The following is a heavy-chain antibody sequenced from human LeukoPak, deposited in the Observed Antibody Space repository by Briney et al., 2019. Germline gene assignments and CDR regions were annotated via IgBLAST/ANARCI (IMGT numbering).Heavy chain of an antibody. CDR3: ARASGYFDTSGYYFSYFDY. CDR1: GLTFANYA. CDR2: ISGSSGVT. V-gene: IGHV3-23*01. J-gene: IGHJ4*02. D-gene: IGHD3-22*01. Sequence: GGSLRLSCAASGLTFANYAMSWVRQAPGKGLEWVSTISGSSGVTYYADFVKGRFTISRATSKNTLYVQMNSLRAEDTAVYYCARASGYFDTSGYYFSYFDYWGQGTLVTVSS.